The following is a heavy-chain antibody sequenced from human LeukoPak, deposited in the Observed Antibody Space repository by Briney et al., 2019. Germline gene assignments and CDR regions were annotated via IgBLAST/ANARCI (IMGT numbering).Heavy chain of an antibody. V-gene: IGHV3-33*01. Sequence: GRSLRLSCAASGFTISMYAMHWVRQAPGKALEWVAIIWHDGTTEYYADSVKGRFTISRDNSKNTLFLQMNSLRAEDTAVYYCARVNYDTSAFDAFDIWGQGTMVTVSS. CDR1: GFTISMYA. J-gene: IGHJ3*02. D-gene: IGHD3-22*01. CDR2: IWHDGTTE. CDR3: ARVNYDTSAFDAFDI.